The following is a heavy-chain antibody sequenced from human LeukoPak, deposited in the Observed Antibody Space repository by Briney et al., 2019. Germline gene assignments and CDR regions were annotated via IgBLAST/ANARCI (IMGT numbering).Heavy chain of an antibody. CDR3: AKDVGFWNGYYHHFDY. D-gene: IGHD3-3*01. Sequence: GGSLRLSCAASGFTFSSYAMSWVRQAPGKGLEWVSTLSGSGDDTSYANSMRGRFTISRDNSKNTVYLQMNSLRAEDAAIYYCAKDVGFWNGYYHHFDYWGQGTLVTVSS. J-gene: IGHJ4*02. CDR2: LSGSGDDT. CDR1: GFTFSSYA. V-gene: IGHV3-23*01.